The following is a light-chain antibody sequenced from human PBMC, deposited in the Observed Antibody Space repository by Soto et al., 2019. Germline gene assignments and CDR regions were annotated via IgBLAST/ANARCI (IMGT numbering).Light chain of an antibody. J-gene: IGKJ1*01. CDR3: KQSSSRPRG. Sequence: DIQMTQSPSSLSASVGDRVTITCRASQSIRRSLNWYQQKPGQGPNLLIYTVCSLETGVPSRFRRRGSGPDLTLTLTNLQPEDFATYFCKQSSSRPRGFGQGTKVDIK. CDR2: TVC. V-gene: IGKV1-39*01. CDR1: QSIRRS.